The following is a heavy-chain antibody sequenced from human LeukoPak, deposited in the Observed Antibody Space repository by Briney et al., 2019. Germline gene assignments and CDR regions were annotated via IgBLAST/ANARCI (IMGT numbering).Heavy chain of an antibody. D-gene: IGHD6-6*01. V-gene: IGHV4-34*01. J-gene: IGHJ4*02. CDR2: INHSGST. CDR1: GGSFSGYC. CDR3: ATLRRIAARPSLFDY. Sequence: SETLSLTCAVYGGSFSGYCWSWIRQPPGKGLEWIGEINHSGSTNYNPSLKSRVTISVDTSKNQFSLKLSSVTAADTAVYYCATLRRIAARPSLFDYWGQGTLVTVSS.